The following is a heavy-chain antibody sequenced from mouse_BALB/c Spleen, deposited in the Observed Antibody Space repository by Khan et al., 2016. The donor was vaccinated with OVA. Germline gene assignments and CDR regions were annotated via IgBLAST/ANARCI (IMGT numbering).Heavy chain of an antibody. Sequence: EVELVESGGGLVQPGGSRKLSCAASGFTFSNFGMHWVRQDPEKGLEWVAYISSGSSTIYYADTMKGRFTISRDNPKNTLCLQRTSLRSEDTAMYYCARGDWAYWGQGATLTVSA. CDR2: ISSGSSTI. J-gene: IGHJ2*01. CDR1: GFTFSNFG. CDR3: ARGDWAY. D-gene: IGHD4-1*01. V-gene: IGHV5-17*02.